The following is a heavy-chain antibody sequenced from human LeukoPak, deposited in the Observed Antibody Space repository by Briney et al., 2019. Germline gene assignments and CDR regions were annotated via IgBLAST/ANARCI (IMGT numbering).Heavy chain of an antibody. V-gene: IGHV3-23*01. CDR3: ARGGRSSGWYGSYFDY. CDR2: ISGSGGST. CDR1: GFTFSSYA. Sequence: GGSLRLSCAASGFTFSSYAMSWVRQAPGKGLEWVSAISGSGGSTYYADSVKGRFTISRDNSKNTLYLQMNSLRAEDTAVYYCARGGRSSGWYGSYFDYWGQGTLVTVSS. J-gene: IGHJ4*02. D-gene: IGHD6-19*01.